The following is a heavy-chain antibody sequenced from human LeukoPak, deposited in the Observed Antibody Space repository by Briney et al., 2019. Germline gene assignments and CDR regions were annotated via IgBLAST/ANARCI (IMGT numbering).Heavy chain of an antibody. D-gene: IGHD2-15*01. CDR3: ARDYCSGGSCYSDY. J-gene: IGHJ4*02. V-gene: IGHV4-34*01. CDR2: INHSGST. CDR1: GGSFSGHY. Sequence: PSETLSLTCAVYGGSFSGHYWSWIRQPPGKGLEWIGEINHSGSTNYNPSLKSRVTISVDTSKNKFSLKLSSVTAADTAVYYCARDYCSGGSCYSDYWGQGTLVTVSS.